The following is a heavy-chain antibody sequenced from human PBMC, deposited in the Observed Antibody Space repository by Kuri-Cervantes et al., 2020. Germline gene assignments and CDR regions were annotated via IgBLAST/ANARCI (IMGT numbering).Heavy chain of an antibody. CDR1: GFTLNRYG. CDR3: ARDPDAYTTHFPPEY. Sequence: GESLKISCAASGFTLNRYGMHWVRQAPGKGLEWVAVMWSDGEKKYYADSVKGRFTISRDDSKNTLYLQMNSLRAEDTAVYYCARDPDAYTTHFPPEYWGQGTLVTVSS. CDR2: MWSDGEKK. J-gene: IGHJ4*02. D-gene: IGHD2/OR15-2a*01. V-gene: IGHV3-33*01.